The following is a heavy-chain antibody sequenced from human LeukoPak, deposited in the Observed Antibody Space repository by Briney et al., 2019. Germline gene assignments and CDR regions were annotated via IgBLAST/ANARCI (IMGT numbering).Heavy chain of an antibody. Sequence: GASVKVSFQASGYTFSTYDINWVRQAPGHGLEWMGRMNPNSGNTGYAQTFQGRVTFTRNISINSAYMELTGLTYNDTATFYCARVPGYSTGSRNWFAHWGQGTLVSVSS. J-gene: IGHJ5*02. CDR2: MNPNSGNT. CDR3: ARVPGYSTGSRNWFAH. CDR1: GYTFSTYD. V-gene: IGHV1-8*01. D-gene: IGHD6-19*01.